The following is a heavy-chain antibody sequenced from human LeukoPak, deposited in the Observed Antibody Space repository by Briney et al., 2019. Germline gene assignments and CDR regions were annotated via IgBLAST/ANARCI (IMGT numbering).Heavy chain of an antibody. J-gene: IGHJ4*02. CDR1: GGSISSYY. CDR3: ARMGYYYDSSGYWRFDY. CDR2: IYTSGST. V-gene: IGHV4-4*07. Sequence: SETLSLTCTVSGGSISSYYWSWIRQPAGKGLEWIGRIYTSGSTNYNPSLKSRVTMSVDTSKNQFSLKLSSVTAADTAVYYCARMGYYYDSSGYWRFDYWGQGTLVTVSS. D-gene: IGHD3-22*01.